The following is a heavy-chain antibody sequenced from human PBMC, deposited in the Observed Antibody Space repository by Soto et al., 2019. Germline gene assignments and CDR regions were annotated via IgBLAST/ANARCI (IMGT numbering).Heavy chain of an antibody. CDR2: IVPLFGTA. CDR3: VTRRDGYNFDY. V-gene: IGHV1-69*06. J-gene: IGHJ4*02. CDR1: GGAFTSFA. D-gene: IGHD1-1*01. Sequence: QVQVLQSGAEVREPGSSVKVSCKASGGAFTSFAISWVRQAPGQGLEWMGGIVPLFGTANYAQKFQGRVTITADKSTSTAYMDLSSLSFDDTAVYYCVTRRDGYNFDYWGQGTLVTVSS.